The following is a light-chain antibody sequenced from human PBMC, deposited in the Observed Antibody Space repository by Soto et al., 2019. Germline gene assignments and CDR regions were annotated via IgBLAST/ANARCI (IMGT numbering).Light chain of an antibody. J-gene: IGKJ5*01. CDR1: QSVSSSY. CDR3: QQYGSSPIT. Sequence: EIVLTQSPGTLSLSPGERATLSCRASQSVSSSYLAWYQQKPGQAPRLLIYGASSKATGIPDRFNGSGSRTDFTLTISRLEPEDFAVYYCQQYGSSPITFGQGTRLEIK. V-gene: IGKV3-20*01. CDR2: GAS.